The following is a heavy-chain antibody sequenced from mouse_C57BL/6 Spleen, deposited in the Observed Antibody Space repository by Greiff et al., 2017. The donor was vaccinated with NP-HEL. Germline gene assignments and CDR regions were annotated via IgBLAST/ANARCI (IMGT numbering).Heavy chain of an antibody. J-gene: IGHJ4*01. CDR3: AREGDFYAMDY. CDR1: GYTFTNYW. Sequence: VKLQESGAELVRPGTSVKMSCKASGYTFTNYWIGWAKQRPGHGLEWIGDIYPGGGYTNYNEKFKGKATLTADKSSSTAYMQFSSLTSEDSAIYYCAREGDFYAMDYWGQGTSVTVSS. V-gene: IGHV1-63*01. CDR2: IYPGGGYT.